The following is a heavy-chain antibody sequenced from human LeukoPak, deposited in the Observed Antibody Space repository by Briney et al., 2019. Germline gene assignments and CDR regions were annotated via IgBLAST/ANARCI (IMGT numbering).Heavy chain of an antibody. D-gene: IGHD2-2*01. CDR2: ISYDSAIK. V-gene: IGHV3-48*01. Sequence: AGGSLRLSCAASGFTLSTDSMNWVRQAPGKGLEWISYISYDSAIKYYADSVRGRFTISRDNAKNSLSLQMHSLRAEDTAVYYCASFPQPMKDAPATAYDMDVWGQGTTVTVSS. CDR3: ASFPQPMKDAPATAYDMDV. CDR1: GFTLSTDS. J-gene: IGHJ6*02.